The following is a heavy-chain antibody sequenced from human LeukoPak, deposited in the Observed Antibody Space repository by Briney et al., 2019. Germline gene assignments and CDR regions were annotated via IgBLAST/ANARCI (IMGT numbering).Heavy chain of an antibody. CDR1: GGSISSGGYS. CDR2: IYHSGST. Sequence: PSQTLSLTCAVSGGSISSGGYSWSRIRQPPGKGLEWIGYIYHSGSTYYNPSLKSRVTISVDRSKNQFSLKLSSVTAADTAVYYCARGDLNGSGSYYPPSFDYWGQGTLVTVSS. J-gene: IGHJ4*02. CDR3: ARGDLNGSGSYYPPSFDY. V-gene: IGHV4-30-2*01. D-gene: IGHD3-10*01.